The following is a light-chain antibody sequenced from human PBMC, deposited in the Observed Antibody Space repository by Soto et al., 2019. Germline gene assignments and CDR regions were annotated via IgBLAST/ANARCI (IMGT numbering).Light chain of an antibody. V-gene: IGKV1-9*01. CDR3: QQFKSSPSP. CDR2: TVS. Sequence: DIQLTQSPSFLSASVGDRLTITCRASQDIRSSLAWYQQKPGKAPNLLIYTVSTLQSGVPSRFSGSRSGTEFTLTISSRQPEDFATYYRQQFKSSPSPFRGGTKV. CDR1: QDIRSS. J-gene: IGKJ4*01.